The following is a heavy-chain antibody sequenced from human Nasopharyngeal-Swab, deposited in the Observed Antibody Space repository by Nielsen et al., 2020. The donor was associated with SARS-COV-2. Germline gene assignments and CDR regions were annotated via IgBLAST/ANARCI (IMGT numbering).Heavy chain of an antibody. CDR3: ASGGSYCGGDCYHGGGDYYGY. CDR2: ISAYNGNT. CDR1: GYTFTSYG. J-gene: IGHJ4*02. Sequence: ASVKVSCKASGYTFTSYGISWVRQAPGQGLEWMGWISAYNGNTNYAQKLQGRVTITRDTSATTAYMELSSLRSEDTAVYYCASGGSYCGGDCYHGGGDYYGYWGQGTLVTVSS. V-gene: IGHV1-18*04. D-gene: IGHD2-21*02.